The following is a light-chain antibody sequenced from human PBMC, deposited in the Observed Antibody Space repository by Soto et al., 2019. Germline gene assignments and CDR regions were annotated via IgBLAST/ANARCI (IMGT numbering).Light chain of an antibody. CDR3: ISYTTSSTLI. V-gene: IGLV2-14*03. J-gene: IGLJ2*01. CDR1: SSDVGRYKL. Sequence: QSALTQPASVSGSPGQSLTISCPGTSSDVGRYKLVSWYQQHPGKAPKLMIYDVTNRPSGVSNRFSGLKSGNTASLTISGLQAEDEAGYYCISYTTSSTLIFGGGTKLTVL. CDR2: DVT.